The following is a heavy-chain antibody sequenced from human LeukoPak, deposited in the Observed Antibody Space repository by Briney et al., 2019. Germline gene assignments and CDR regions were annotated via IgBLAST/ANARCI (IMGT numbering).Heavy chain of an antibody. CDR3: AKDGVLPGCGELPCYIYY. V-gene: IGHV3-23*01. J-gene: IGHJ4*02. CDR2: ISGSGGST. CDR1: GFTFSSYA. D-gene: IGHD3-10*01. Sequence: AGSLRLSCEASGFTFSSYAMSWVRQAPGKGLEWVSAISGSGGSTYYADSVKGRFTISRDNSKNTLYLQMNSPRAEHTAVYYCAKDGVLPGCGELPCYIYYWGQGTLVTVSS.